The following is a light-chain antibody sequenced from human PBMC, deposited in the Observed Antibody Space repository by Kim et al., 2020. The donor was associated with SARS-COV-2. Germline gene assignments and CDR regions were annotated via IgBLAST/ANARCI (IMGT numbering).Light chain of an antibody. V-gene: IGLV6-57*03. CDR2: DDN. Sequence: KPVTISCTRSGGSIDSNYVQRYQQRPASAPTTVIYDDNQRPPGVPHRFSGSIDSSSNSASLTITGLKTEDEADYYCQSYDSSNHVIFGGGTQLTVL. CDR1: GGSIDSNY. J-gene: IGLJ2*01. CDR3: QSYDSSNHVI.